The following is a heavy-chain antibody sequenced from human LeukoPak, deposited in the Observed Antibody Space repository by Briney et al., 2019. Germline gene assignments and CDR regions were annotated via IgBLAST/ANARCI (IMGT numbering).Heavy chain of an antibody. Sequence: SGGSLRLSCAASGFTFSSYGMSWVRQAPGKGLEWVSAISGSGGSTYYADSVKGRFTISRDNSKNTLYLQMNSLRAEDTAVYYCAKSFYYDILTGYVIDYWGQGTLVTVSS. D-gene: IGHD3-9*01. CDR3: AKSFYYDILTGYVIDY. CDR2: ISGSGGST. CDR1: GFTFSSYG. V-gene: IGHV3-23*01. J-gene: IGHJ4*02.